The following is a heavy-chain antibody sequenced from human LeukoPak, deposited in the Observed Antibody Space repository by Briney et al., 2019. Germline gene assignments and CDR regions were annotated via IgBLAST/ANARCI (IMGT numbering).Heavy chain of an antibody. J-gene: IGHJ3*02. CDR1: GYRFTSYW. Sequence: GESLQISCKGSGYRFTSYWIGWVRQMPGKGLEWMGIIYPGDSDTRYSPSFQGQVTISADKSISTAYLQWSSLKASDTAMYYCARRPSGYYGSGSYYWKSAYAFDIWGQGTMVTVSS. CDR2: IYPGDSDT. CDR3: ARRPSGYYGSGSYYWKSAYAFDI. V-gene: IGHV5-51*01. D-gene: IGHD3-10*01.